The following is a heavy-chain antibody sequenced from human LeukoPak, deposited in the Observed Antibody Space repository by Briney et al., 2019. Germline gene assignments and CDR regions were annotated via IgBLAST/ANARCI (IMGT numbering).Heavy chain of an antibody. V-gene: IGHV1-18*01. J-gene: IGHJ3*02. CDR3: AREGSSYCSGDSCYGDAFDI. CDR2: ISALTGNT. CDR1: GFTFTNYG. Sequence: ASVKVSCKASGFTFTNYGFSWVRQAPGQGLEWMGWISALTGNTEYAQNLQGRFIMTTDTSTTTAYMELSSLRSDDTAVYYCAREGSSYCSGDSCYGDAFDIWGQGTMVTVSS. D-gene: IGHD2-15*01.